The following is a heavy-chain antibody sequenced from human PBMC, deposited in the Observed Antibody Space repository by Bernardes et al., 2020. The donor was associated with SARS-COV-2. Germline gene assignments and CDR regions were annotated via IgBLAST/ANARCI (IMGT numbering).Heavy chain of an antibody. Sequence: GGSLRLSCAASGFTFRSYAMTWVRQAPGRGLEWVSTMSGSGGSTYNADSVKGRFTISRDNSKNTLYLQMNSLRAEDTAVYYCAKVISMVRGVFVYCEMDVWGQGTTVTVSS. CDR2: MSGSGGST. CDR3: AKVISMVRGVFVYCEMDV. CDR1: GFTFRSYA. J-gene: IGHJ6*02. D-gene: IGHD3-10*01. V-gene: IGHV3-23*01.